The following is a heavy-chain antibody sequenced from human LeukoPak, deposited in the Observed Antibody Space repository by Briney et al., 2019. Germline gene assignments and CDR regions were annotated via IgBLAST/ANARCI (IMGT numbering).Heavy chain of an antibody. D-gene: IGHD4-17*01. V-gene: IGHV3-21*05. J-gene: IGHJ4*02. CDR2: ISYSSTDI. CDR1: GFTFSDYW. Sequence: GGSLRLSCTASGFTFSDYWLDWVRQAPGKGLEWVSYISYSSTDIYYADSVKGRFTISRDNAKNSLYLQMNSLRAEDTAVYYCARDQYGDYAVDYWGQGTLVTVSS. CDR3: ARDQYGDYAVDY.